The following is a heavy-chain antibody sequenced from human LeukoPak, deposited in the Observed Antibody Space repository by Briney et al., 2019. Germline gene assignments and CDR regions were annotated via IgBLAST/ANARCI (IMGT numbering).Heavy chain of an antibody. CDR2: IYYSGNT. J-gene: IGHJ4*02. V-gene: IGHV4-59*01. D-gene: IGHD1-26*01. Sequence: PSETLSLTCTVSGGSISSYYWSWIRQPPGKGLGWIGYIYYSGNTNYNPSLKSRVTISVDTSKNQSSLKLSSATTAEKSVYCFTCSLVSIEGAIDVDYWGQGTLVTVSS. CDR1: GGSISSYY. CDR3: TCSLVSIEGAIDVDY.